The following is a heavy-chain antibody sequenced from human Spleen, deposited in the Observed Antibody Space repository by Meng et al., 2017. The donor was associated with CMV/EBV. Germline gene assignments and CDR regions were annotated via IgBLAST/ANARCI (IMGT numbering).Heavy chain of an antibody. V-gene: IGHV4-39*01. Sequence: SGGSIRTKTYFWGWIRQPPGKGLEWIGSIYYSGGPYYNPSLKSRVTMSMDTSKNQFSLKLASVTAADTSVYYCARLSLVGPTGGDSWGQGTLVTVSS. J-gene: IGHJ4*02. CDR3: ARLSLVGPTGGDS. CDR2: IYYSGGP. CDR1: GGSIRTKTYF. D-gene: IGHD1-26*01.